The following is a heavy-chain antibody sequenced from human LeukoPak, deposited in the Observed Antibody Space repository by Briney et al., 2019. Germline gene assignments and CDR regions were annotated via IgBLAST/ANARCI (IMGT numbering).Heavy chain of an antibody. J-gene: IGHJ4*02. Sequence: SETLSLTCTVSGGSTSSYYWGWIRQPPGKGLEWIGYIYYSGSTNYNPSLKSRVTISVDTSKNQFSLKLSSVTAADTAVYYCARVRRDGYNLQEKYYFDYWGQGTLVTVSS. CDR2: IYYSGST. CDR1: GGSTSSYY. D-gene: IGHD5-24*01. V-gene: IGHV4-59*01. CDR3: ARVRRDGYNLQEKYYFDY.